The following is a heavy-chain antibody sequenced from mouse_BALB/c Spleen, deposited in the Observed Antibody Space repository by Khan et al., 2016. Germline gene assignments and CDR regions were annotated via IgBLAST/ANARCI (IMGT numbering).Heavy chain of an antibody. CDR2: ISDGGSYT. J-gene: IGHJ3*01. D-gene: IGHD2-4*01. CDR3: AREGLRRGCAY. V-gene: IGHV5-4*02. Sequence: EVQLVETGGGLVKPGGSLKLSCAATGFTFSDYYMYWVRQTPEKRLEWVATISDGGSYTYYPDSVKGRFTISRDNAKNNLYLQMSSLKSEDTAMXYCAREGLRRGCAYWGQGTLVTVAA. CDR1: GFTFSDYY.